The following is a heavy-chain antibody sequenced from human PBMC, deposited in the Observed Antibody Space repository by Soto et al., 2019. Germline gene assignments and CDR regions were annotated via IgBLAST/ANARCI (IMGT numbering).Heavy chain of an antibody. D-gene: IGHD4-4*01. J-gene: IGHJ5*02. CDR1: GGSFSGYY. CDR3: ARYRLHQGIDP. Sequence: LSLTCAVYGGSFSGYYWSWIRQPPGKGLEWIGEINHSGSTNYNPSLKSRVTISVDTSKNQFSLKLSSVTAADTAVYYCARYRLHQGIDPWGQGTLVTVSS. V-gene: IGHV4-34*01. CDR2: INHSGST.